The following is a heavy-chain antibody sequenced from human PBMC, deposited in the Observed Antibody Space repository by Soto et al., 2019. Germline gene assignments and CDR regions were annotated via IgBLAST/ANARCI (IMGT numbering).Heavy chain of an antibody. CDR1: GFTVSSNY. V-gene: IGHV3-66*04. CDR2: IYSGGST. CDR3: ASHTARRESSSWYRWGFDY. D-gene: IGHD6-13*01. J-gene: IGHJ4*02. Sequence: GGSLRLSCAASGFTVSSNYMSWVRQAPGKGLEWVSVIYSGGSTYYADSVKGRFTISRDNSKNTLYLQMNSLRAEDTAVYYCASHTARRESSSWYRWGFDYWGQGTLVTVSS.